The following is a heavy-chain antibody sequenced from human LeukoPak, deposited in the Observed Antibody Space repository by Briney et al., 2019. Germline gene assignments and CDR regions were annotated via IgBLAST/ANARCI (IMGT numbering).Heavy chain of an antibody. Sequence: PSETLSLTCAVYGGSFSGYFWGWIRQPPGKGLEWIGNIYYSGSTYYNPSLKSRVTISVDTSKNQFSLKLSSVTAADTAVYYCARWYSSAWHFDYWGQGTLVTVSS. CDR2: IYYSGST. V-gene: IGHV4-34*01. CDR1: GGSFSGYF. D-gene: IGHD6-19*01. J-gene: IGHJ4*02. CDR3: ARWYSSAWHFDY.